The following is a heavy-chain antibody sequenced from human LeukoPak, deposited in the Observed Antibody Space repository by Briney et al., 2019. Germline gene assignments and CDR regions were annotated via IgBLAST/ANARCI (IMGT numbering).Heavy chain of an antibody. CDR1: GGFISGSSYY. CDR2: IDYVETT. J-gene: IGHJ4*02. Sequence: PSETLSLTCTVSGGFISGSSYYWGWIRQPPGKGLEWIGSIDYVETTYYNPSLKSRVTISVDTSRNQFSLRLSSVTAADTAVYYCARDVPTGRFDYWGQGTLVTVSS. CDR3: ARDVPTGRFDY. V-gene: IGHV4-39*07.